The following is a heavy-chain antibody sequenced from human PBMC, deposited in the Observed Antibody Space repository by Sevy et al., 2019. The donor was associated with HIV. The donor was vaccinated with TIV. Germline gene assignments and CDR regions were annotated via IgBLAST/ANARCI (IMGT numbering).Heavy chain of an antibody. CDR1: GFNFSSYW. J-gene: IGHJ3*01. V-gene: IGHV3-74*01. D-gene: IGHD3-10*01. CDR2: INSDGSSK. Sequence: GGSLRLSCAASGFNFSSYWMHWVRQAPGKGLVWVSRINSDGSSKSYAESVKGRFTISRDNAKNTLYLQMTSRRAEDTSVYYCARDGYYFCSGSYYDAFDFWGQLKIVTGSS. CDR3: ARDGYYFCSGSYYDAFDF.